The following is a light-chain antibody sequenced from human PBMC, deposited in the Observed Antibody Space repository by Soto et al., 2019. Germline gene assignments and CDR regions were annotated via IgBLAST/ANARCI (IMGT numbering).Light chain of an antibody. J-gene: IGKJ1*01. CDR3: QQCYSYPPT. V-gene: IGKV3D-15*01. CDR1: HSVTTH. Sequence: EIVFTQSPGPRSLSPGERSTLPCWASHSVTTHLAWFQQRPGQTPRLLIYDASTRAPGIPARFSGSGSGTDFTLTISCLQSEDFATYYCQQCYSYPPTFGQGIMVDIK. CDR2: DAS.